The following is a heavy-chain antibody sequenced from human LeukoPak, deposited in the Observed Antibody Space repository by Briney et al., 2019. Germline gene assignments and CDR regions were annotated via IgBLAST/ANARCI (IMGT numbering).Heavy chain of an antibody. V-gene: IGHV3-30*04. D-gene: IGHD3-10*01. CDR3: ARGHTPGSFLMDY. Sequence: GGSLRLFCEASGFSFSDYSVHWVRQAPGQGLEWVAFSSSDGSSKHYAGSVRGRFTVSRDDYKNSMFLEMSSLRPEDTALYYCARGHTPGSFLMDYWGQGTLVTVSS. CDR1: GFSFSDYS. J-gene: IGHJ4*02. CDR2: SSSDGSSK.